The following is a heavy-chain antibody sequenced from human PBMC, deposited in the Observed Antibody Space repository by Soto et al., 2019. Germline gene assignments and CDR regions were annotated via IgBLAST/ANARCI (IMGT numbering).Heavy chain of an antibody. J-gene: IGHJ4*02. V-gene: IGHV4-34*01. D-gene: IGHD6-19*01. CDR2: INHSGST. CDR3: ARGDVGAVAAWDYFDY. Sequence: QVQLQQWGAGLLKPSETLSLTCAVYGGSFSGYYWSWIRQPPGKGLEWIGEINHSGSTNYNPSLKSRVTISVDTSKNQFSRKLSSVTAADTAVYYCARGDVGAVAAWDYFDYWGQGTLVTVSS. CDR1: GGSFSGYY.